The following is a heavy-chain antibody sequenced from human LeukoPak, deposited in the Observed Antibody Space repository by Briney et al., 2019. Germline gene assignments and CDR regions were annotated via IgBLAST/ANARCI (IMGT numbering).Heavy chain of an antibody. D-gene: IGHD4-17*01. J-gene: IGHJ4*02. CDR2: IIPILGIA. CDR1: GGTFSSYA. CDR3: ARDRVAVTLSYFDY. V-gene: IGHV1-69*04. Sequence: SVKVSCKASGGTFSSYAINWVRQATGQGLEWMGRIIPILGIANYEQKFQGRVTITADKSTSTAYMELSSLRSEDTAVYYCARDRVAVTLSYFDYWGQGTLVTVSS.